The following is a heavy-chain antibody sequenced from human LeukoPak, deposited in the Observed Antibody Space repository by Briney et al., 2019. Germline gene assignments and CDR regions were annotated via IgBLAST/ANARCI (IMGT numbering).Heavy chain of an antibody. Sequence: GGSLRLSCAASGFTFSSYWMSWVRQAPGKGLEWVSGISPNGVITYYADSVKGRFTIPRDNSKGTVSLQMNSLRPEDTAVYYCAKDDAWLQYGDWGRGTLVTVSS. CDR2: ISPNGVIT. V-gene: IGHV3-23*01. J-gene: IGHJ4*02. CDR1: GFTFSSYW. CDR3: AKDDAWLQYGD. D-gene: IGHD5-24*01.